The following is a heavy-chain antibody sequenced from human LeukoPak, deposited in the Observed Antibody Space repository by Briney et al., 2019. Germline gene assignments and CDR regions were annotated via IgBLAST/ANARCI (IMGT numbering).Heavy chain of an antibody. J-gene: IGHJ4*02. CDR1: GGSVSDNSTA. CDR2: TYYRSKWYN. D-gene: IGHD3-16*01. V-gene: IGHV6-1*01. Sequence: SQTLSLTCAISGGSVSDNSTACNWIRQSPSRGLEWLGRTYYRSKWYNDYALSVKSRITINPDTSKNQFSVQLNSLTPEDTAVYYCARDEGGREFDYWGQGTLVTVSS. CDR3: ARDEGGREFDY.